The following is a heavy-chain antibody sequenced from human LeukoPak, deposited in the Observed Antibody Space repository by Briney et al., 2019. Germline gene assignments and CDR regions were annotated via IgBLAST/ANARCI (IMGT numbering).Heavy chain of an antibody. Sequence: PSETLSLTYIVSGYSISSGYYWGWIRQPPGKGLEWIGSIYHSGRTYYNPSLKSRVSISVDTSKNQFSLKLSSVTAVDTAVYFCANWWELHQGFDYWGQGTLVTVS. CDR1: GYSISSGYY. D-gene: IGHD1-26*01. J-gene: IGHJ4*02. CDR3: ANWWELHQGFDY. V-gene: IGHV4-38-2*02. CDR2: IYHSGRT.